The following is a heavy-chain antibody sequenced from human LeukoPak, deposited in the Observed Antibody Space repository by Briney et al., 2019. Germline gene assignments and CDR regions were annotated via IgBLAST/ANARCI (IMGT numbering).Heavy chain of an antibody. CDR2: INGGGGST. J-gene: IGHJ4*02. Sequence: GGSLRLSCAASGFTFSSYAMSWVRQAPGKGLEWVSAINGGGGSTYYAESAKGRFTISRDNSKNTLYLQMSSLRAEDTAVYYCAKGRLGSAYSSCHYWGQGTLVTVSS. V-gene: IGHV3-23*01. CDR3: AKGRLGSAYSSCHY. CDR1: GFTFSSYA. D-gene: IGHD6-6*01.